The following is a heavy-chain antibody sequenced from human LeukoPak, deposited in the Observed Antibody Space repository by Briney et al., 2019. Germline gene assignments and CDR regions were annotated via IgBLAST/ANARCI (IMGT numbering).Heavy chain of an antibody. CDR2: INHSGST. D-gene: IGHD3-16*02. J-gene: IGHJ3*02. CDR3: ARIGTPYDYVWGSYRPGPVDI. Sequence: SETLSLTCAVYGGSFSGYYWSWIRQPPGKGLEWIGEINHSGSTNYNPSLKSRVTIPVDTSKNQFSLKLSSVTAADTAVYYCARIGTPYDYVWGSYRPGPVDIWGQGTMVTVSS. V-gene: IGHV4-34*01. CDR1: GGSFSGYY.